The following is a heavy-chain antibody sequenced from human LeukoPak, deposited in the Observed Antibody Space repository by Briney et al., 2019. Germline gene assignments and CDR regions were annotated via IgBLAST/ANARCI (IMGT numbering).Heavy chain of an antibody. CDR1: GFTFSSYG. CDR3: ATPQLPDMGNDAFDI. Sequence: GGSLRLSCAASGFTFSSYGMHWVRQAPGKGLEWVALIWYDGSNKYYADSVKGRFTISRDNSKNTLYLQMNSLRAEDTAVYYCATPQLPDMGNDAFDIWGQGTMVTVSS. J-gene: IGHJ3*02. CDR2: IWYDGSNK. V-gene: IGHV3-33*01. D-gene: IGHD2-2*01.